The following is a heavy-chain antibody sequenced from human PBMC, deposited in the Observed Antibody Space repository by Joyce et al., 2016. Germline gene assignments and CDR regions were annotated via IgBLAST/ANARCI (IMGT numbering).Heavy chain of an antibody. V-gene: IGHV1-2*02. CDR2: INPNSGAT. CDR3: ARGGLEMSVVGFGPTHDY. J-gene: IGHJ4*02. Sequence: QVQLVQSGAEVKKPGASVKVSYKASGYTFTGYYMHWVRQAPGQGLEWMGWINPNSGATNYAQKFQGRVTMTRDTSISTAYMELSSLRSDDTAVYYCARGGLEMSVVGFGPTHDYWGQGTLVTVSS. D-gene: IGHD3-10*01. CDR1: GYTFTGYY.